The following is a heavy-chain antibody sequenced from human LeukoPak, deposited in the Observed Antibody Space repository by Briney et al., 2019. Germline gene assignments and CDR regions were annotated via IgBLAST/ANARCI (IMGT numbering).Heavy chain of an antibody. D-gene: IGHD4-17*01. J-gene: IGHJ3*02. CDR3: AREQYGSDDALDI. CDR1: GFTFSSYG. V-gene: IGHV3-30*03. CDR2: ISYDGSNK. Sequence: PGGSLRLSCAASGFTFSSYGMHWVRQAPGKGLEWVAVISYDGSNKYYADSVKGRFTISRDNSKNTLYLQMNSLRAEDTAVYYCAREQYGSDDALDIWGQGTMVTVSS.